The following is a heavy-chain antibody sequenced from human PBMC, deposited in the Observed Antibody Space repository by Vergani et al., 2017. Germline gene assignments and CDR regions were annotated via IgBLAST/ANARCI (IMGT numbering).Heavy chain of an antibody. J-gene: IGHJ4*02. CDR2: ISSSSSTI. CDR1: GFTFSSYS. Sequence: VQLVESGGGVVQPGGSLRLSCAASGFTFSSYSMNWVRQAPGKGLEWVSYISSSSSTIYYADSVKGRFTISRDNAKNSLYLQMNSLRAEDTAVYYCARGDTAGYWGQGTLVTVSS. V-gene: IGHV3-48*01. CDR3: ARGDTAGY. D-gene: IGHD5-18*01.